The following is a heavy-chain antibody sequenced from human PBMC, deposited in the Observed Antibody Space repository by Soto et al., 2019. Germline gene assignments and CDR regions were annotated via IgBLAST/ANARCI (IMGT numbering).Heavy chain of an antibody. V-gene: IGHV4-4*07. CDR1: GASMNSYH. Sequence: SETLSLTCTVSGASMNSYHWSWIRQPAGKGLEWIGHIHSSGSTNYNPSLKSRVTMSVDTSKNQFSLRLMSLTAADTAVYYCARDQGVAAAGIAWFDPWGQGSLVTVSS. J-gene: IGHJ5*02. D-gene: IGHD6-13*01. CDR2: IHSSGST. CDR3: ARDQGVAAAGIAWFDP.